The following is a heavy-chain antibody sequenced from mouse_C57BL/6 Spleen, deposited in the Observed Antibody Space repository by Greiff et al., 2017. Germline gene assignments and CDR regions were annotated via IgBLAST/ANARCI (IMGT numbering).Heavy chain of an antibody. J-gene: IGHJ1*03. CDR1: GFTFSSYT. CDR2: ISGGGGNT. D-gene: IGHD1-1*01. Sequence: DVMLVESGGGLVKPGGSLKLSCAASGFTFSSYTMSWVRQTPEKRLEWVATISGGGGNTYYPDSVKGRFTISRDNAKNTLYLQMSSLRSEDTALYYCASPHYYYGSIWGTGTTVTVSS. CDR3: ASPHYYYGSI. V-gene: IGHV5-9*01.